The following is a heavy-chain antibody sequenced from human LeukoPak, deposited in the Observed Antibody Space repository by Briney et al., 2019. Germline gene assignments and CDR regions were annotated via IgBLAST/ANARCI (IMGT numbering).Heavy chain of an antibody. V-gene: IGHV1-46*01. J-gene: IGHJ4*02. Sequence: ASVKVSCKASGYTFTTYYMHWVRQAPGQGLEWMGIIHPSGGSTSYAQKFQGRVTMTMDTSTSTVYMELSSLRSEDSAVYYCARSERGGWLYYFDYWGQGTLVTVSS. CDR1: GYTFTTYY. D-gene: IGHD6-19*01. CDR3: ARSERGGWLYYFDY. CDR2: IHPSGGST.